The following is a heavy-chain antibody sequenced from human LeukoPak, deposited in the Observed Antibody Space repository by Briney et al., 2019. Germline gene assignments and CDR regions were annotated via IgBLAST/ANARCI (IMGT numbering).Heavy chain of an antibody. D-gene: IGHD6-13*01. CDR2: IYYSGST. CDR1: GGSISSSSYY. Sequence: SETLSLTCTVSGGSISSSSYYWGWIRQPPGKGLEWIGSIYYSGSTYYNPSLKSRVTISVDTSKNQFSLKLSSVTAADTAVYYCARQRGIAAGVGWFDPWGQGTLVTVSS. V-gene: IGHV4-39*01. CDR3: ARQRGIAAGVGWFDP. J-gene: IGHJ5*02.